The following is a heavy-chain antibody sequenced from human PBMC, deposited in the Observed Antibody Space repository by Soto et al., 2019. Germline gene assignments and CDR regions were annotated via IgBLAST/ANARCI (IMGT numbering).Heavy chain of an antibody. CDR2: IIPIYGTA. J-gene: IGHJ4*02. D-gene: IGHD2-21*02. CDR3: ARWPYCGGDCLGYFDY. Sequence: QVQLVQSGAEVQKPGSSVKVSCKASGGTFSSSAISWVRQAPGQGLEWMGGIIPIYGTANYAQKFQGRVTITADESTSTAYMELSSLRSEDTAVYYCARWPYCGGDCLGYFDYWGQGTLVTVSS. V-gene: IGHV1-69*01. CDR1: GGTFSSSA.